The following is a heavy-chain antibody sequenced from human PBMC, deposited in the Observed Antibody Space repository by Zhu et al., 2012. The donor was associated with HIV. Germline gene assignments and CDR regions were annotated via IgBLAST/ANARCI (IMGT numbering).Heavy chain of an antibody. CDR3: ARYCTGGACSNYAFDI. V-gene: IGHV4-30-4*08. Sequence: QVQLQESGPGLVKPSQTLSLTCSFSGGSISYWSWVRQPPGRGLEWLGYIHYTGTAYYNPSLQSRLSMSVETSKNQFSLKLTSVTAADTAVYYCARYCTGGACSNYAFDIVGPRDKWSPSL. J-gene: IGHJ3*02. D-gene: IGHD2-8*02. CDR1: GGSISY. CDR2: IHYTGTA.